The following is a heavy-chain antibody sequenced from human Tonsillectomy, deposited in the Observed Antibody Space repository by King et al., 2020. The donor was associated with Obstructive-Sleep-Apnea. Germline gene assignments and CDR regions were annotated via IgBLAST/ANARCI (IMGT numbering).Heavy chain of an antibody. Sequence: LQLQESGPGLVKPSQTLSLICTVSGGSISSGDYYWSWIRQPPGKGLEWIGYIYYSGSTYYNPSLKSRVTISIATSKNQFSLKLSSVTAADTAVYFCARAVKTYYYDSSGLDYWGQGTLVTVSS. V-gene: IGHV4-30-4*01. CDR2: IYYSGST. CDR1: GGSISSGDYY. D-gene: IGHD3-22*01. CDR3: ARAVKTYYYDSSGLDY. J-gene: IGHJ4*02.